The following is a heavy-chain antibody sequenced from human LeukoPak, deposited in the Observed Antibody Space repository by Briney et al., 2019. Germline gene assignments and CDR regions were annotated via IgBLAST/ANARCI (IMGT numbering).Heavy chain of an antibody. J-gene: IGHJ4*02. CDR1: RFTVSSNY. D-gene: IGHD3-9*01. CDR3: ARGEKLRYFDWCDY. Sequence: GGSLRLSCAASRFTVSSNYMSWVRQAPGTGLEWVSIIYDIGSTYYADSVKGRFTISRDNSQNTLYLQLNSLRAEDTAVYYCARGEKLRYFDWCDYWGQGTLVTVSS. CDR2: IYDIGST. V-gene: IGHV3-53*01.